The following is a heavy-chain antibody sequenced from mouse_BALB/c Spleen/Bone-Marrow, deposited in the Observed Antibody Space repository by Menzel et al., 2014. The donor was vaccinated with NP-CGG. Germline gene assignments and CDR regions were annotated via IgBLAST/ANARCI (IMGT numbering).Heavy chain of an antibody. CDR2: ISNGGVST. D-gene: IGHD2-1*01. J-gene: IGHJ4*01. V-gene: IGHV5-12*02. Sequence: EVLLVESGGSLVQPGGSLKLSCATSGFTFSDYYMYWVRQTPAKSLVWVAYISNGGVSTYYPHTVKGRFTISRDTAKNTLNLQMSQLKSVDTAMYYCARHAYGNFGAMDYWGQGTSVTVSS. CDR1: GFTFSDYY. CDR3: ARHAYGNFGAMDY.